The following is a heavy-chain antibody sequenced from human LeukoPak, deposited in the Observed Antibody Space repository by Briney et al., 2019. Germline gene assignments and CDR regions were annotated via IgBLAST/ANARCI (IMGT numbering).Heavy chain of an antibody. CDR3: ARAPVMGATPHPANIDY. V-gene: IGHV3-53*01. Sequence: GGSLRLSCAASGFIVNTNYMTWVRQAPGRGLEWVSFIYADGNTYYADSVKGRFTISRDISKNAVYLQMNSLRAEDTAVYYCARAPVMGATPHPANIDYWGQGTLVTVSS. CDR2: IYADGNT. J-gene: IGHJ4*02. D-gene: IGHD1-26*01. CDR1: GFIVNTNY.